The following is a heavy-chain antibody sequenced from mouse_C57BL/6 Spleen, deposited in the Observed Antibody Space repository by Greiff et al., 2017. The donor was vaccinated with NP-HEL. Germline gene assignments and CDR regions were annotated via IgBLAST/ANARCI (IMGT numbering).Heavy chain of an antibody. V-gene: IGHV1-61*01. CDR1: GYTFTSYW. D-gene: IGHD3-2*02. CDR2: IYPSDSET. CDR3: ARSLSDYEFDY. Sequence: QVQLQQPGAELVRPGSSVKLSCKASGYTFTSYWMDWVKQRPGQGLEWIGNIYPSDSETHYNQTFKDKATLTVDKSSSTAYMQLSSLTSEDSAVYYCARSLSDYEFDYWGQGTTLTVSA. J-gene: IGHJ2*01.